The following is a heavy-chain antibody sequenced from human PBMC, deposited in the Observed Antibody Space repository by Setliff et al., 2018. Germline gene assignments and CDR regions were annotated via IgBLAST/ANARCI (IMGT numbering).Heavy chain of an antibody. D-gene: IGHD2-15*01. Sequence: SVKVSCKASGYTFTSYAISWVRQAPGQGLEWMGGIIPILGIANYAQKFQGRVTITADKSTSTAYMELSSLRSEDTAVYYCARGYCSGGSCYEGSFDYWGQGTLVTVS. J-gene: IGHJ4*02. CDR3: ARGYCSGGSCYEGSFDY. CDR1: GYTFTSYA. CDR2: IIPILGIA. V-gene: IGHV1-69*10.